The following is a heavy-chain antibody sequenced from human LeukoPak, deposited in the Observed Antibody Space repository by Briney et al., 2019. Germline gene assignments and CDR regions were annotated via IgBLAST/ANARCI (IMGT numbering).Heavy chain of an antibody. CDR3: ARSHLLVVPAAIYYYYYGMDV. CDR2: INAGNGNT. D-gene: IGHD2-2*01. Sequence: ASVKVSCKASGYTFTSYAMYWVRQAPGQRLEWMGWINAGNGNTKYSQKFQGRVTITRDTSASTAYMELSSLRSEDTAVYYCARSHLLVVPAAIYYYYYGMDVWGQGTTVTVSS. CDR1: GYTFTSYA. J-gene: IGHJ6*02. V-gene: IGHV1-3*01.